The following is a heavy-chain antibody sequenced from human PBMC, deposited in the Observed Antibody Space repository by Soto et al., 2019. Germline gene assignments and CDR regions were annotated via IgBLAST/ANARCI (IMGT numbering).Heavy chain of an antibody. CDR3: ARVWDSSGPNFDY. CDR1: GGSISSGGYY. D-gene: IGHD3-22*01. J-gene: IGHJ4*02. Sequence: QVQLQESGPGLVKPSQTLSLTYTVSGGSISSGGYYWSWIRQHPGKGLEWIGYIYYSGSTYYNSSLKSRVTISVDTSKNQFSLKLSSVTAADTAVYYCARVWDSSGPNFDYWGQGTLVTVSS. CDR2: IYYSGST. V-gene: IGHV4-31*03.